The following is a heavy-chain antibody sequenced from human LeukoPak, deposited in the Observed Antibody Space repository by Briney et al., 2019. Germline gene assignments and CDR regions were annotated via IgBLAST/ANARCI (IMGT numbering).Heavy chain of an antibody. CDR2: VYPYDSDV. CDR1: GYSFSNYW. CDR3: AKQGGLD. D-gene: IGHD2-15*01. Sequence: HGDSLQISCQGSGYSFSNYWIGWVRQLPGKGLEWMGVVYPYDSDVRYSPSFEGQVTISADKSISTAYLHWGSLKASDTAMYFCAKQGGLDWGQGTLVTVSS. V-gene: IGHV5-51*01. J-gene: IGHJ4*02.